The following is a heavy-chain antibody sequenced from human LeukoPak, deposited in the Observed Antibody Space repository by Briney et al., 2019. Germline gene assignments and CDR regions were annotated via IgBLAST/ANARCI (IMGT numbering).Heavy chain of an antibody. J-gene: IGHJ6*02. CDR1: GFTFSSYA. D-gene: IGHD5-12*01. Sequence: GGSLRLSCAASGFTFSSYAMHWVRQAPGKGLEWVAVISYDGSNKYYADSVKGRFTISRDNSKNTLYLQMNSLRAEDTAVYYCARGPAGYGGYYYGMDVWGQGTTVTVSS. CDR3: ARGPAGYGGYYYGMDV. CDR2: ISYDGSNK. V-gene: IGHV3-30-3*01.